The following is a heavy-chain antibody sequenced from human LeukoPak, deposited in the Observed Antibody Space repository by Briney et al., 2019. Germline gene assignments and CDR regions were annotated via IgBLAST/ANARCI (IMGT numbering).Heavy chain of an antibody. Sequence: SVKVSCKASGGTFSSYAIGWVRQAPGQGLEWMGGIIPIFGTANYAQKFQGRVTITTDESTSTAYMELSSLRSEDTAVYYCARERGYDFWSGYSGGYFDYWGQGTLVTVSS. CDR2: IIPIFGTA. D-gene: IGHD3-3*01. J-gene: IGHJ4*02. V-gene: IGHV1-69*05. CDR1: GGTFSSYA. CDR3: ARERGYDFWSGYSGGYFDY.